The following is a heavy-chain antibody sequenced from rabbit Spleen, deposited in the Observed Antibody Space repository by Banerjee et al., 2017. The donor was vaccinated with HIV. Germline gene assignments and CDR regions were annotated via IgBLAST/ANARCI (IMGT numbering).Heavy chain of an antibody. Sequence: QQQLVESGGGLVQPGGSLKLSCKASGFDFSSYGVSWVRQAPGKGLEWIGYIDPVFDIKYYASWVNGRFTVSSHNAQNMLYLQLNSLTAADTATYFCVRHLAAIDLWGQGTLVTVS. CDR3: VRHLAAIDL. V-gene: IGHV1S47*01. D-gene: IGHD3-1*01. CDR2: IDPVFDIK. CDR1: GFDFSSYG. J-gene: IGHJ3*01.